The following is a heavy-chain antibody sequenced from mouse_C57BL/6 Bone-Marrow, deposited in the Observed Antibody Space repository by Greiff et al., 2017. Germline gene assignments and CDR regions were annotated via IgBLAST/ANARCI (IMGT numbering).Heavy chain of an antibody. Sequence: EVKLMESGGGLVQPGGSLKLSCAASGFTFSDYYMYWVRQTPEKRLEWVAYISNGGGSTYYPDTVKGRFTISRDNAKNTLYLQMSRLKSEDTAMYYCARPEEYYAMDYWGQGTSVTVSS. J-gene: IGHJ4*01. CDR2: ISNGGGST. CDR1: GFTFSDYY. CDR3: ARPEEYYAMDY. V-gene: IGHV5-12*01.